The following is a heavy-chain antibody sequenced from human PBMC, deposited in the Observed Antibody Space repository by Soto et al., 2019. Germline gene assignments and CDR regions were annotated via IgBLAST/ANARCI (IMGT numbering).Heavy chain of an antibody. J-gene: IGHJ4*01. CDR2: IHYSGTT. CDR1: GGSISSYF. V-gene: IGHV4-59*01. Sequence: SETLSLTCTIYGGSISSYFWSLLRQPPGKGLEWIGYIHYSGTTVYSPSLKSRVTMSIDTSENQFTLNLTSVTAADTAVYYCARDTGSYYLDSWGQGSLVTVSS. CDR3: ARDTGSYYLDS. D-gene: IGHD1-26*01.